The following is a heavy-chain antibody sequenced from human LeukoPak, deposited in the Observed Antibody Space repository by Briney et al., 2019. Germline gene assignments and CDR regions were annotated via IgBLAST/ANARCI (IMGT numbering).Heavy chain of an antibody. Sequence: GESLKISCKGSGYSFTTYWIGWVRQMPGKGLEWMGRIDPSDSYTNYSPSFQGHVTISADKSISTAYLQWSSLKASDTAMYYCARHEFLEAMIVVVKGFGYWGQGTLVTVSS. D-gene: IGHD3-22*01. CDR2: IDPSDSYT. J-gene: IGHJ4*02. V-gene: IGHV5-10-1*01. CDR3: ARHEFLEAMIVVVKGFGY. CDR1: GYSFTTYW.